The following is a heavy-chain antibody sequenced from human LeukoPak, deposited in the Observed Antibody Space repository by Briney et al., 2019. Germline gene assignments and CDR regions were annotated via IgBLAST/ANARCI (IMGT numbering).Heavy chain of an antibody. CDR2: ISSSSSTI. CDR3: ARDQHYYDSSGYYYPGYFQH. CDR1: GFTFSSYS. Sequence: PGGSLRLSCAASGFTFSSYSMNWVRQAPGKGLEWVSYISSSSSTIYYADSVKGRFTISRDNAKNSLYLQMNSLRAEDTAVYYCARDQHYYDSSGYYYPGYFQHWGQGTLVTVSS. J-gene: IGHJ1*01. D-gene: IGHD3-22*01. V-gene: IGHV3-48*01.